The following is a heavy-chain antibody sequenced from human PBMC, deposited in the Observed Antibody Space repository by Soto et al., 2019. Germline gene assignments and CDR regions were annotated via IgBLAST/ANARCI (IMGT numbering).Heavy chain of an antibody. J-gene: IGHJ6*02. Sequence: PSETLSLTCTVSGGSISSGGYYWSWIRQHPGKGLEWIGYIYYSGSTYYNPSLKSRVTISVDTSKNQFSLKLSSVTAADTAVYYCARGFGDYLLWEDSGGMDVWGQGTTVTVSS. CDR3: ARGFGDYLLWEDSGGMDV. CDR1: GGSISSGGYY. V-gene: IGHV4-31*03. D-gene: IGHD4-17*01. CDR2: IYYSGST.